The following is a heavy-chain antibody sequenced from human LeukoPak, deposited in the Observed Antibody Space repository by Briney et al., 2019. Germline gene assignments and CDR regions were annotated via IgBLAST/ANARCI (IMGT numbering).Heavy chain of an antibody. CDR1: GFTFSSYG. CDR2: ISGCGGST. Sequence: GGSLRLSCAASGFTFSSYGMSWVRQAPGKGLEWVSAISGCGGSTYYADSVKGRFTISRDNSKNTLYLQMNSLRAEDTAVYYCAKDASGYETTEFDYWGQGTLVTVSS. J-gene: IGHJ4*02. D-gene: IGHD5-12*01. V-gene: IGHV3-23*01. CDR3: AKDASGYETTEFDY.